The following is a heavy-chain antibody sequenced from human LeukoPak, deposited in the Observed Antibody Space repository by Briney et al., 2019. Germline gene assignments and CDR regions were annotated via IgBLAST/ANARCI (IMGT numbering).Heavy chain of an antibody. J-gene: IGHJ4*02. CDR2: LYPNSGGT. CDR3: ATAPLNGYSCGLYSFDY. D-gene: IGHD6-19*01. Sequence: GSVRVSCKAPGYTFTAYSMHCVRATLEQGLWRVAWLYPNSGGTNYAQKFQDRVTMTRDTSISTDYMELNRLKSDDTAVYYCATAPLNGYSCGLYSFDYWGQGTLVTVSS. CDR1: GYTFTAYS. V-gene: IGHV1-2*02.